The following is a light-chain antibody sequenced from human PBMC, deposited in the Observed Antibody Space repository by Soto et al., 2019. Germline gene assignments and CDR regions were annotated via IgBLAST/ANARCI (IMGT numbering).Light chain of an antibody. Sequence: VLTQPASVSGSPGQSITISCTGTSTDVGSHKLVSWYQQYPGNAPKLIIFEAYKRPSGVSNRFSGSKSGSTASLTISGLQAEDEADYYCCSNAVGSTYVFGTGTKVTVL. CDR3: CSNAVGSTYV. CDR1: STDVGSHKL. V-gene: IGLV2-23*01. CDR2: EAY. J-gene: IGLJ1*01.